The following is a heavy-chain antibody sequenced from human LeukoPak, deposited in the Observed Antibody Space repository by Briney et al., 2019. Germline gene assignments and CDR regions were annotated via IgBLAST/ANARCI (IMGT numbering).Heavy chain of an antibody. CDR3: ARRTIEVPGTDF. J-gene: IGHJ4*02. CDR1: GFTFRSHV. Sequence: GGSLRLSCATSGFTFRSHVMSWVRQAPGKGLEWVSTMSYDGDFVYYGGAVKGRFTASSDNSKDTMYLQMNNLRVDDSARYYCARRTIEVPGTDFWGQGALVTVSS. CDR2: MSYDGDFV. V-gene: IGHV3-23*01. D-gene: IGHD2-2*01.